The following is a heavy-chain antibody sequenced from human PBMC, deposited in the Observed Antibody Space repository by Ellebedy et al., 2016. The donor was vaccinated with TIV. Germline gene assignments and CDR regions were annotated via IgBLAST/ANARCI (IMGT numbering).Heavy chain of an antibody. J-gene: IGHJ4*02. V-gene: IGHV3-33*08. Sequence: PGGSLRLSCAASGFAFSSYVMHWVRQAPGKGLEWVAVIWYDGSNKYYADSVKGRFTISRDNSKNTLYLQMSSLRTEDTALYYCARGRPSEDYWGQGTLVTVSS. CDR2: IWYDGSNK. CDR1: GFAFSSYV. CDR3: ARGRPSEDY.